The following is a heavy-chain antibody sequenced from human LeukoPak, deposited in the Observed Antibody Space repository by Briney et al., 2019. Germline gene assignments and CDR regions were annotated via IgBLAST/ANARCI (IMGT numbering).Heavy chain of an antibody. CDR3: AKDTCSSTSCSNDY. CDR1: GFTFDDYA. Sequence: GGSLRLSCAASGFTFDDYAMHWVRHAPGKGLEWVSGISWNSGSIGYADSVKGRFTISRDNAKNSLYLQMNSLRAEDTALYYCAKDTCSSTSCSNDYWGQGTLVTVSS. V-gene: IGHV3-9*01. CDR2: ISWNSGSI. J-gene: IGHJ4*02. D-gene: IGHD2-2*01.